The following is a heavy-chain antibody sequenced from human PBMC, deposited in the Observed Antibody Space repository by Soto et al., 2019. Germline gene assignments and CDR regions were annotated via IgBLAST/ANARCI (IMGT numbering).Heavy chain of an antibody. Sequence: SGPTLVNPPQTPTLTPPLSGFSPSTSGGGVGWVRQPPGKALEWLALIYWNDDKRYSPSLKSRLTITKDTSKNQVVLTMTNMDPVDTATYYCAHRRSYSTFDYWGQGTLVTVSS. CDR1: GFSPSTSGGG. D-gene: IGHD1-26*01. V-gene: IGHV2-5*01. CDR3: AHRRSYSTFDY. J-gene: IGHJ4*02. CDR2: IYWNDDK.